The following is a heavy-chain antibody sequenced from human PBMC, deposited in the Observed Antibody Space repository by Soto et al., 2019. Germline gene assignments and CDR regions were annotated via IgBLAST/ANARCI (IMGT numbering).Heavy chain of an antibody. CDR2: IYDSGST. CDR1: GGSISSGGYY. CDR3: ARVEDYGDYFDY. D-gene: IGHD4-17*01. V-gene: IGHV4-31*03. Sequence: SETLSLTCTVSGGSISSGGYYWSWIRQHPGKGLEWIGYIYDSGSTYYNPSLKSRVTMSVDTSKNQFSLKLNSLTAADTAVYYCARVEDYGDYFDYWGQGTLVTVSS. J-gene: IGHJ4*02.